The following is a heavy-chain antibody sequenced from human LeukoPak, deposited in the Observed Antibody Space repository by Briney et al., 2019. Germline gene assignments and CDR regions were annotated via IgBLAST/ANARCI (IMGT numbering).Heavy chain of an antibody. CDR2: INSDGSST. CDR1: GFTFSSYW. D-gene: IGHD3-22*01. CDR3: ARGGGRYYDSSGYSY. V-gene: IGHV3-74*01. Sequence: QPGGSLRLSCAASGFTFSSYWMHWVRQAPGKGLVWVSRINSDGSSTNYADSVKGRFTISRDNAKNTLYLQMNSLRAEDTAVYYCARGGGRYYDSSGYSYWGQGSLVTVSS. J-gene: IGHJ4*02.